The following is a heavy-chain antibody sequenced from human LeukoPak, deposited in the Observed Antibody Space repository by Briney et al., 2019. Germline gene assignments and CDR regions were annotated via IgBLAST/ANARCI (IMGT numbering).Heavy chain of an antibody. Sequence: PGGSLRLSCAASGFTFSSYSTNWVRQAPGKGLEWVSSISSSSSYIYYADSVKGRFTISRDNAKNSLYLQMNSLRAEDTAVYYCARDGGSGSYSYYYYYGMDVWGKGTTVTVSS. CDR2: ISSSSSYI. J-gene: IGHJ6*04. CDR1: GFTFSSYS. D-gene: IGHD3-10*01. CDR3: ARDGGSGSYSYYYYYGMDV. V-gene: IGHV3-21*01.